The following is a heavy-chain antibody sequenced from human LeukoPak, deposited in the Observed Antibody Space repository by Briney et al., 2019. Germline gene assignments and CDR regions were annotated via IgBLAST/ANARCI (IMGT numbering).Heavy chain of an antibody. CDR3: AKLWFLEWLFYEGGLFDY. CDR1: GFTFSSYG. V-gene: IGHV3-23*01. CDR2: ISGSGGST. J-gene: IGHJ4*02. D-gene: IGHD3-3*01. Sequence: GGSLRLSCAASGFTFSSYGMHWVRQAPGKGLEWVSAISGSGGSTYYADSVKGRFTISRDNSKNTLYLQMNSLRAEDTAVYYCAKLWFLEWLFYEGGLFDYWGQGTLVTVSS.